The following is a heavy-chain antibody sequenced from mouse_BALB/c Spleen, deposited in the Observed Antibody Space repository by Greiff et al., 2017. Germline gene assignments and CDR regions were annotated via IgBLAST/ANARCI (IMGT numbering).Heavy chain of an antibody. D-gene: IGHD3-1*01. V-gene: IGHV5-12-1*01. Sequence: DVMLVESGGGLVKPGGSLKLSCAASGFAFSSYDMSWVRQTPEKRLEWVAYISSGGGSTYYPDTVKGRFTISRDNAKNTLYLQMSSLKSEDTAMYYCARRALGAMDYWGQGTSVTVSS. CDR2: ISSGGGST. J-gene: IGHJ4*01. CDR1: GFAFSSYD. CDR3: ARRALGAMDY.